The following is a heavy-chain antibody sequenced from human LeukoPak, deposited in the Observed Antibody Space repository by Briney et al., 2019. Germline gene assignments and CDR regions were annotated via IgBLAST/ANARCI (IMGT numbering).Heavy chain of an antibody. CDR2: VSSGGNS. CDR3: ARDLSSGYLGYFDY. CDR1: GFTFSSYG. V-gene: IGHV3-21*01. J-gene: IGHJ4*02. Sequence: AGGSLRLSCTASGFTFSSYGMSWVRQAPGKGLDWVSAVSSGGNSNYADSVTGRFTISRDNAKNSLYLQMNSLRAEDTAVYYCARDLSSGYLGYFDYWGQGTLVTVSS. D-gene: IGHD3-22*01.